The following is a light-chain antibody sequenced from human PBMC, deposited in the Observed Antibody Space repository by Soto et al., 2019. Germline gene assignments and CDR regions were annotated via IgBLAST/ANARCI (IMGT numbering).Light chain of an antibody. V-gene: IGLV3-21*04. CDR1: NVGSKS. J-gene: IGLJ1*01. CDR2: DDS. CDR3: QGWDPSSEPPYV. Sequence: SYELTQPPSVSVAPGKTAKISCGGSNVGSKSVHWYQQKPGQAPVLVIYDDSDRPSAIPERLSGSDSGNTATLTISRVEAGDEADYYCQGWDPSSEPPYVFGPGTKLTVL.